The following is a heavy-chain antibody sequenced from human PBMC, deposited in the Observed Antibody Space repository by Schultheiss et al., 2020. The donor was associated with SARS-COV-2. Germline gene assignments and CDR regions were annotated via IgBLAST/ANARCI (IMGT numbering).Heavy chain of an antibody. CDR2: INHSGST. CDR1: GGSISSSSYY. CDR3: ARGRRDIVVVPAAIWAY. D-gene: IGHD2-2*01. J-gene: IGHJ4*02. Sequence: SETLSLTCTVSGGSISSSSYYWSWIRQPPGKGLEWIGEINHSGSTNYNPSLKSRVTISVDTSKNQFSLKLSSVTAADTAVYYCARGRRDIVVVPAAIWAYWGQGTLVTVSS. V-gene: IGHV4-39*07.